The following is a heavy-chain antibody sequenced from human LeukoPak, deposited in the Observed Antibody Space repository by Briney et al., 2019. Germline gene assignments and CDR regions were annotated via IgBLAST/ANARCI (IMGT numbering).Heavy chain of an antibody. CDR2: IYTSGST. V-gene: IGHV4-61*02. Sequence: PQTLSLTCTVSGGSTSSGGYYWSWSRQHPGKGLEWIVRIYTSGSTNYNPSLKRRVTLSVDTSKNQFSLKLSSVTAADTAVYYCAREDYDYVWGSYRSPGDDAFDIWGQGTMVTVSS. CDR3: AREDYDYVWGSYRSPGDDAFDI. CDR1: GGSTSSGGYY. D-gene: IGHD3-16*02. J-gene: IGHJ3*02.